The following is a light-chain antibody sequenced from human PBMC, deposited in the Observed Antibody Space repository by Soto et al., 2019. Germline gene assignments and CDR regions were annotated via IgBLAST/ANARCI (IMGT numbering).Light chain of an antibody. CDR1: QSISSW. CDR3: QQYNSYSL. J-gene: IGKJ4*01. Sequence: DIQMTQSPCTLSASVGDRVTITCRASQSISSWLAWYQQKPGKAPKLLIYDASSLESGVPSRFSGSGSGTEFTLTISSLQPDDFATYYCQQYNSYSLFGGGTKVEIK. CDR2: DAS. V-gene: IGKV1-5*01.